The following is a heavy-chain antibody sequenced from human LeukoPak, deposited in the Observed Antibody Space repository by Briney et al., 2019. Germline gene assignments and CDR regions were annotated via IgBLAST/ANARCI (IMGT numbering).Heavy chain of an antibody. CDR2: INSDGSST. CDR1: GFTFSRYW. J-gene: IGHJ4*02. D-gene: IGHD1-26*01. Sequence: GGSLRLSCAASGFTFSRYWMHWVRQAPGKGLVWVSRINSDGSSTTYADSVKGRFTISRDNAKNTVYLQMNSLRAEDTAVYYCARDGSVGSSNYFDYWGQGTLVTVSS. CDR3: ARDGSVGSSNYFDY. V-gene: IGHV3-74*01.